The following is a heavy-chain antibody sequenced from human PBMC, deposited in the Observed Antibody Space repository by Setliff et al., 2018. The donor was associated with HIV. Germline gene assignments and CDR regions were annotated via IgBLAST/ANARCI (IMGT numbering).Heavy chain of an antibody. CDR1: GGTFSSYA. J-gene: IGHJ4*02. V-gene: IGHV1-69*13. CDR3: ARIPNHSSGFDY. D-gene: IGHD3-22*01. CDR2: IVPILNTG. Sequence: SVKVSCKASGGTFSSYAISWVRQAPGQGLEWMGGIVPILNTGNYAPKFQGRVTITADESTTTAYMELSSLRSEDTAVYYCARIPNHSSGFDYWGQGTPVTVPQ.